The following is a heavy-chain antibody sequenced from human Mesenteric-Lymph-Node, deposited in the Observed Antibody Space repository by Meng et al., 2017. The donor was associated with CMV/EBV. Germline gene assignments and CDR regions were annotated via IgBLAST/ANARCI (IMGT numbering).Heavy chain of an antibody. V-gene: IGHV6-1*01. D-gene: IGHD2-2*01. J-gene: IGHJ4*02. Sequence: SQTPSLTCAISGDSVSSNSATWNWIRQSPSRGLEWLGRAYYRSKWYNDYAVSVKSRITINPDTSKNQFSLKLNSVSPEDTAVYFCARGAYCDSTSCRTFDYWGQGTLVTVSS. CDR3: ARGAYCDSTSCRTFDY. CDR1: GDSVSSNSAT. CDR2: AYYRSKWYN.